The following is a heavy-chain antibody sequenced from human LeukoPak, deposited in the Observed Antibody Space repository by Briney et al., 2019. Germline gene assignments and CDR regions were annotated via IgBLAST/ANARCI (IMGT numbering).Heavy chain of an antibody. Sequence: GGSLRPSCAGSGFTFSSSAMNWVRQAPGNGLEWVSSINNVASHIYYADSLKGQFTISRDNAKNSLYLQMNSLRADDTAVYYCARDPTQWLRYGHFDYWGQGTLVTVSS. CDR1: GFTFSSSA. J-gene: IGHJ4*02. CDR2: INNVASHI. V-gene: IGHV3-21*01. CDR3: ARDPTQWLRYGHFDY. D-gene: IGHD5-12*01.